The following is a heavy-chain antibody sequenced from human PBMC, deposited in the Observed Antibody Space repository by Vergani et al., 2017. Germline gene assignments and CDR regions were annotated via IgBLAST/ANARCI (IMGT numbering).Heavy chain of an antibody. CDR3: AREVDEGVAATGNXFDP. J-gene: IGHJ5*02. Sequence: QVQLQESGPGLVKPSQTLSLTCPFSGGPISSGGYYWSWIRQHPGKGLEWIGYIYYSGSTYYNPSLKSLVTISVDTSKNQFSLKLSSVTAADTAVYYCAREVDEGVAATGNXFDPWGQGTLVTVSS. CDR2: IYYSGST. V-gene: IGHV4-31*01. D-gene: IGHD2-15*01. CDR1: GGPISSGGYY.